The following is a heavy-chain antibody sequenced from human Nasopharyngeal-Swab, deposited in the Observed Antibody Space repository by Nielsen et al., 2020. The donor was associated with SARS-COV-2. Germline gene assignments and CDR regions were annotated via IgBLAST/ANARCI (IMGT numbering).Heavy chain of an antibody. J-gene: IGHJ6*02. D-gene: IGHD6-13*01. CDR2: IYYSGST. V-gene: IGHV4-59*12. Sequence: LRLSCPVSGGSISSYYWSWIRQPPGKGLEWIGYIYYSGSTNYHPSLKSRVTISVDTSKNQFSLKLSSVTAADTAVYYCARASGYSSSWRAPYYYYGMDVWGQGTTVTVSS. CDR1: GGSISSYY. CDR3: ARASGYSSSWRAPYYYYGMDV.